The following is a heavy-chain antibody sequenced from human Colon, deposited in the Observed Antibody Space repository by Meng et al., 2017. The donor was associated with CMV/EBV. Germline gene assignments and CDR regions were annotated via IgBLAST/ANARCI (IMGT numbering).Heavy chain of an antibody. CDR1: GYKFTDYG. J-gene: IGHJ4*02. V-gene: IGHV1-18*01. CDR3: AREKATVTTFMLLY. D-gene: IGHD4-17*01. Sequence: VQLVQSGPEVKTPGASVKVCCKTSGYKFTDYGFSWVRQAPGQGLEWMGWIATFNGNTNHAQRMQGRVTISRDTSTSTVYMELRGLRSDDTAVYYCAREKATVTTFMLLYWGLGTLVTVSS. CDR2: IATFNGNT.